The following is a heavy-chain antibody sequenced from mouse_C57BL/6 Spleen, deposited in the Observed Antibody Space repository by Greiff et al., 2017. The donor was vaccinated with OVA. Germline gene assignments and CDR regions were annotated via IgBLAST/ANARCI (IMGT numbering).Heavy chain of an antibody. D-gene: IGHD1-1*01. Sequence: EVQLQQSGTVLARPGASVKMSCKTSGYTFTSYWMHWVKQRPGQGLEWIGAIYPGNSDTSYNQKFKGKAKLTAVTSASTAYMELSSLTNEDSAVYYCTRSLDYYGTGYFDYWGQGTTLTVSS. CDR2: IYPGNSDT. V-gene: IGHV1-5*01. CDR3: TRSLDYYGTGYFDY. CDR1: GYTFTSYW. J-gene: IGHJ2*01.